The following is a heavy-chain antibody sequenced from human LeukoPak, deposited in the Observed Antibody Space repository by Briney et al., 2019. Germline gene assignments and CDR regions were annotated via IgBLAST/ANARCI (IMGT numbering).Heavy chain of an antibody. Sequence: GGSLRLSCAASGFTFDDYTMHWVRQAPGKGLEWVSLISWDGGSTYYADSVKGRSTISRDNSKNSLYLQMNSLRTEDTALYYCAKDNLRGRQWLVSPLFEYWGQGTLVTVSS. D-gene: IGHD6-19*01. CDR2: ISWDGGST. J-gene: IGHJ4*02. V-gene: IGHV3-43*01. CDR1: GFTFDDYT. CDR3: AKDNLRGRQWLVSPLFEY.